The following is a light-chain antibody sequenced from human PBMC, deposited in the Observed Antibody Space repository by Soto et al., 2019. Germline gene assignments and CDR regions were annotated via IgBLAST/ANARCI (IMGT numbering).Light chain of an antibody. CDR2: EDN. Sequence: NFMLTQPHSVSESPGKTVIISCTRSSGSIASNYVQWYQQRPGTAPTTVIYEDNQRPSGVPDRFSGSIDSSSNSASLTISGLKTEDEADFYCQSSDNNNVVFGGGTKLTVL. CDR1: SGSIASNY. J-gene: IGLJ2*01. CDR3: QSSDNNNVV. V-gene: IGLV6-57*04.